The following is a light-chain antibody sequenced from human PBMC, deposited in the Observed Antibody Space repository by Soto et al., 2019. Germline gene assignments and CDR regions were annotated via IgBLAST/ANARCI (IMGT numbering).Light chain of an antibody. J-gene: IGKJ3*01. V-gene: IGKV3-15*01. CDR3: QQYKNWPPFT. Sequence: EIVMTQSPATLSVSPGERATLSCRASQSVSSNLAWYQQKPGQAPRLLIYGASTRATGIPARFSGSGSGTELALTISSLQSEDFAVYDCQQYKNWPPFTFGPGTKVDIK. CDR2: GAS. CDR1: QSVSSN.